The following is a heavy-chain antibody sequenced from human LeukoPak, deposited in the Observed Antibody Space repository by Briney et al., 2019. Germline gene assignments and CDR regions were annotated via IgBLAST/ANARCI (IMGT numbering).Heavy chain of an antibody. Sequence: SETLSLTCTVSGASISGHSWSWIRQPPGKGLEWIGYLYFTGSTNYVPSLHSRVTISVDTSRNQFSLKLTSVTAADTAVYYCARLGVEMEIDPWGQGTLVTVSS. J-gene: IGHJ5*02. CDR2: LYFTGST. D-gene: IGHD2-8*01. CDR1: GASISGHS. V-gene: IGHV4-59*11. CDR3: ARLGVEMEIDP.